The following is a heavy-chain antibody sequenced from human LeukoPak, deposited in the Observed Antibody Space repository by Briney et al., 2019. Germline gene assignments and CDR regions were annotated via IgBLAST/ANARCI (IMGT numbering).Heavy chain of an antibody. D-gene: IGHD3-10*01. CDR3: AKSVGIIRRGAFDI. J-gene: IGHJ3*02. CDR1: AFTFSTYA. V-gene: IGHV3-23*01. Sequence: GGSLRLSCSSSAFTFSTYAMSWVRPAPGKGLEWVSGLSGSAATTYYADSAKGRFTISRDNSKNALYLQMNSLRGDDTAIYYCAKSVGIIRRGAFDIWGQGTMVTVSS. CDR2: LSGSAATT.